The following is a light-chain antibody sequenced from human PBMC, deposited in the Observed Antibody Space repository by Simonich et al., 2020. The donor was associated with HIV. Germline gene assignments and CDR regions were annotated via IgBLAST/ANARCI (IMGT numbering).Light chain of an antibody. CDR1: QSISSN. V-gene: IGKV1-39*01. CDR3: QQYYSTPPT. J-gene: IGKJ1*01. CDR2: AAS. Sequence: DIQMTQSPSSLSASVGDRVTITCRASQSISSNLNWYQQKPGKAPKLLIYAASSLQSEVPSRFSGSGSGTDFTLTISSLQPDDFATYYCQQYYSTPPTFGQGTKVEIK.